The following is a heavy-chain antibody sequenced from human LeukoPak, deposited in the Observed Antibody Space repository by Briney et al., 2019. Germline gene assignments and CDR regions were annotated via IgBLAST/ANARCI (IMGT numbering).Heavy chain of an antibody. V-gene: IGHV1-8*01. CDR3: ARGGTMVRGVIIRYWFDP. CDR2: MNPNSGNT. J-gene: IGHJ5*02. CDR1: GYTFTSYD. D-gene: IGHD3-10*01. Sequence: ASVKVSCKASGYTFTSYDINWVQQATGQGLEWMGWMNPNSGNTGYAQKFQGRVTMTRNTSISTAYMELSSLRSEDTAVYYCARGGTMVRGVIIRYWFDPWGQGTLVTVSS.